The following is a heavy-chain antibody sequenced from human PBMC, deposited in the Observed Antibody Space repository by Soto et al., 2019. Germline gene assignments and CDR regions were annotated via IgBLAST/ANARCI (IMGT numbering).Heavy chain of an antibody. V-gene: IGHV2-70*01. CDR2: IDWDDDK. CDR3: ARILPPYDSSGCLDY. Sequence: SGPTLVNPTQTLTLTCTFSGFSLSTSGMCVSWIRQPPGKALEWLALIDWDDDKYYSTSLKTRLTISKDTSKNQVVLTMTNMDPVDAATYYCARILPPYDSSGCLDYWGQGTMVTVYS. J-gene: IGHJ4*02. D-gene: IGHD3-22*01. CDR1: GFSLSTSGMC.